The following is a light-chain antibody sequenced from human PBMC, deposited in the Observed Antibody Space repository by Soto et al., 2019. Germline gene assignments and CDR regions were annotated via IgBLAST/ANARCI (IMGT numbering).Light chain of an antibody. CDR1: QGISSY. V-gene: IGKV1-9*01. J-gene: IGKJ4*01. Sequence: IQLTQSPSSLSASVGDRVTITCRASQGISSYLAWYQQKPGKAPELLIYAASTLQSGVPTRLSGSGSGTDFTLTIRNLQPEDFASYFCQQLKTYPLTFGGGTKVDIK. CDR2: AAS. CDR3: QQLKTYPLT.